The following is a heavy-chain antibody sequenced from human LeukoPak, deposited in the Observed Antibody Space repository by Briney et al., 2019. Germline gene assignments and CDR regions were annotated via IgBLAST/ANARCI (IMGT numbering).Heavy chain of an antibody. V-gene: IGHV1-24*01. Sequence: ASVKVSCKVSGYTLTELSMHWVRQAPGKGLEWMGGFDPEDGETIYAQKFQGRVTMTEDTSTDTAYMELSSLRSEDTAVYYCATNIRGSSWYKRAFDYWGQGTLVTVSS. J-gene: IGHJ4*02. CDR3: ATNIRGSSWYKRAFDY. CDR2: FDPEDGET. CDR1: GYTLTELS. D-gene: IGHD6-13*01.